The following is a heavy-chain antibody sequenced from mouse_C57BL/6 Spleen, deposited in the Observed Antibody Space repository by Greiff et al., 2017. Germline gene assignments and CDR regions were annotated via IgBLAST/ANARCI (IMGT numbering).Heavy chain of an antibody. J-gene: IGHJ3*01. CDR2: IDTSDSYT. V-gene: IGHV1-69*01. Sequence: QVQLQQPGAELVMPGASVKLSCKASGYTFTSYWMHWVKQRPGQGLEWIGEIDTSDSYTNYNQKFKGKSTLTVDKSSSTAYMQLSSLTSEDSAVYYCAKGAAQASWFAYWGQGTLVTVSA. CDR1: GYTFTSYW. CDR3: AKGAAQASWFAY. D-gene: IGHD3-2*02.